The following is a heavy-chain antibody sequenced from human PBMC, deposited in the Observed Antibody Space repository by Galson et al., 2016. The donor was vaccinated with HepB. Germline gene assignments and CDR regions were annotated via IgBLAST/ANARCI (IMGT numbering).Heavy chain of an antibody. V-gene: IGHV3-74*01. CDR3: AREGYYYDNSFFRRENAFDI. J-gene: IGHJ3*02. D-gene: IGHD3-22*01. CDR2: INSDGNIT. CDR1: GFTFSSYW. Sequence: SLRLSCAASGFTFSSYWMHWVRQAPGKGLVWVSRINSDGNITNYADSVKGRFTISRDNAKNTLYLQMNSLRAEDTAVYYCAREGYYYDNSFFRRENAFDIWGQGTMVTVSS.